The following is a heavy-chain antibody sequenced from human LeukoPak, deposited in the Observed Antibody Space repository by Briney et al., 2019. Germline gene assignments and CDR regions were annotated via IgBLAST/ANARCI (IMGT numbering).Heavy chain of an antibody. D-gene: IGHD2-15*01. V-gene: IGHV3-7*03. CDR2: IKQDGSEK. CDR1: GFTFSSYW. Sequence: GGSLRLSCAASGFTFSSYWMSWVRQAPGKGLEWVANIKQDGSEKYYVDSVKGRFTISRDNAKNSLYLQMNSLRAEDTAVYYCAGDRCSGGSCYPSKYYGMDVWGKGTTVTVSS. CDR3: AGDRCSGGSCYPSKYYGMDV. J-gene: IGHJ6*04.